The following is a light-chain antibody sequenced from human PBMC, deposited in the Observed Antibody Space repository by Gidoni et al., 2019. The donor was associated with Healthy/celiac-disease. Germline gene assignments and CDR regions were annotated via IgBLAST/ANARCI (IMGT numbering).Light chain of an antibody. Sequence: DIQMTQSPSSLSASVGDRVTMTCRASQSISIYLHWYQQKPGKAPKLLIYAASSLQSGVPSRFSGSGSGTDFTLTISSLQPEDFATYYCQQSYSTLLTFGPGTKVDIK. V-gene: IGKV1-39*01. CDR2: AAS. CDR1: QSISIY. CDR3: QQSYSTLLT. J-gene: IGKJ3*01.